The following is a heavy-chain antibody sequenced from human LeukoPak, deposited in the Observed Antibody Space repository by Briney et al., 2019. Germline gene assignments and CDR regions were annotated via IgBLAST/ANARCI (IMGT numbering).Heavy chain of an antibody. Sequence: GASVKVSCKASGYTFTGYYMHWVRQAPGQGLEWMGRINPNSGGTNYAQKFQGRVTMTRDTSISTAYMELSRLRSDDTAVYYCAKHDHDPTIFGVVTWFDPWGQGTLVTVSS. J-gene: IGHJ5*02. D-gene: IGHD3-3*01. V-gene: IGHV1-2*06. CDR1: GYTFTGYY. CDR2: INPNSGGT. CDR3: AKHDHDPTIFGVVTWFDP.